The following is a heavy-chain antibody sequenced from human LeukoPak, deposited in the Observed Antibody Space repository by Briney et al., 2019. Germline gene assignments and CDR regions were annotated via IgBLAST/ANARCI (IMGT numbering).Heavy chain of an antibody. V-gene: IGHV1-46*01. D-gene: IGHD3-22*01. CDR2: INPSGGST. J-gene: IGHJ4*02. CDR1: GYTFTSYY. Sequence: GASVTVSCRASGYTFTSYYMHWGRQAPGQGLEGMGIINPSGGSTSYAQKFQGRVTMTRDTSTSTVYMELSSLRSEDTAVYYCARGDSSGYSDYWGQGTLVTVSS. CDR3: ARGDSSGYSDY.